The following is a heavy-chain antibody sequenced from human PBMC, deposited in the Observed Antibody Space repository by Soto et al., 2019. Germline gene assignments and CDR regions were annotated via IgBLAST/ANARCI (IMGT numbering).Heavy chain of an antibody. CDR1: GFTFSSYA. CDR3: ARDRVAAAGQRYYYYYYGMDV. D-gene: IGHD6-13*01. J-gene: IGHJ6*02. Sequence: PGGSLRLSCAASGFTFSSYAMHWVRQAPGKGLEWVAVISYDGSNKYYADSVKGRFTISRDNSKNMLYLQMNSLRAEDTAVYYCARDRVAAAGQRYYYYYYGMDVWGQGTTVTVSS. V-gene: IGHV3-30-3*01. CDR2: ISYDGSNK.